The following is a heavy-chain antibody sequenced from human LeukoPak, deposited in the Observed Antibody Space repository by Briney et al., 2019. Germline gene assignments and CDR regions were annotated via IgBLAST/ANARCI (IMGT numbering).Heavy chain of an antibody. V-gene: IGHV3-21*01. CDR3: ARDRYCSGGSCYARWFDP. D-gene: IGHD2-15*01. CDR1: GFTFSSYS. CDR2: ISSSSSYI. J-gene: IGHJ5*02. Sequence: GGSLRLSCAASGFTFSSYSMNWVRQAPGKRLEWVSSISSSSSYIYYADSVKGRFTISRDNAKNSLYLQMNSLRAEDTAVYYCARDRYCSGGSCYARWFDPWGQGTLVTVSS.